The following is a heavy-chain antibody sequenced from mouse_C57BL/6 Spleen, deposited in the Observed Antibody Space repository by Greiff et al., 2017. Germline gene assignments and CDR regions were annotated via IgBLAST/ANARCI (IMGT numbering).Heavy chain of an antibody. Sequence: EVKVEESGPGLVKPSQSLSLTCSVTGYSITSGYYWNWIRQFPGNKLEWMGYISYDGSNNYNPSLKNRISITRDTSKNQFFLKLNSVTTEDTATYYCAREGVRVLRPRDDVWGTGTTVTVSS. J-gene: IGHJ1*03. CDR3: AREGVRVLRPRDDV. CDR1: GYSITSGYY. V-gene: IGHV3-6*01. CDR2: ISYDGSN. D-gene: IGHD1-1*01.